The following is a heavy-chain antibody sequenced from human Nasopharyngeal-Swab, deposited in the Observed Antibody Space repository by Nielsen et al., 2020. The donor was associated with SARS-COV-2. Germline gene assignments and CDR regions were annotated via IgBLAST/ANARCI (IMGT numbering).Heavy chain of an antibody. Sequence: WVRQAPGQGLEWMGWISAYNGNTNYAQKLQGRVTMTTDTSTSTAYMELSSLRSDDTAVYYCARVGTTGTTAFDYWGQGTLVTVSS. J-gene: IGHJ4*02. D-gene: IGHD1-1*01. CDR3: ARVGTTGTTAFDY. CDR2: ISAYNGNT. V-gene: IGHV1-18*01.